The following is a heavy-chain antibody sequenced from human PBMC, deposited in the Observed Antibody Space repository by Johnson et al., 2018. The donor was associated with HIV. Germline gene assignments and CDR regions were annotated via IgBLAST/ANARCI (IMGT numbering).Heavy chain of an antibody. CDR3: ASPGVVVVITRLGHDAFDI. Sequence: VQLVESGGDVVQPGGSLRLSCAASGFTFSSYWMSWVRQAPGKGLAWVANIKQDGSEKYYVDSVTGRFTISRDNAKNSLYLQMNSLRAEDTAVYYCASPGVVVVITRLGHDAFDIWGQGTMVTVSS. CDR1: GFTFSSYW. D-gene: IGHD3-22*01. J-gene: IGHJ3*02. CDR2: IKQDGSEK. V-gene: IGHV3-7*01.